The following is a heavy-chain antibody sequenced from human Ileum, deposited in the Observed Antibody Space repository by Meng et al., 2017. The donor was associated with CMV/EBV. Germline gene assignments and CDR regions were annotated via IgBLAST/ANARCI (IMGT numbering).Heavy chain of an antibody. CDR2: IIPIFGTA. D-gene: IGHD3-9*01. J-gene: IGHJ6*02. CDR1: GGTFSSYA. Sequence: SVKVSCKASGGTFSSYAISWVRQPPGQGLEWVGGIIPIFGTANYAQKFQGRVTINTDESTSTAYMELSSLRSEDTAVYYCARDLDYYILTGYPRTYYYYCMDVWGQGTTVTVSS. CDR3: ARDLDYYILTGYPRTYYYYCMDV. V-gene: IGHV1-69*05.